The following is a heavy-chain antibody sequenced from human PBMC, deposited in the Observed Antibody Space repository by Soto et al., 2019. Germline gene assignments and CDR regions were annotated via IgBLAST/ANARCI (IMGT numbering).Heavy chain of an antibody. Sequence: QVQLVQSGAEVKKPGSSVKVSCKASGGTFSSYTISWVRQAPGQGLEWMGGIIPIFGTANYAQKFQGRVTITADESTSTAYMELSSLRSEDTAVYYCARGVIYGSGSYQPYRFDYWGQGTLVTVSS. J-gene: IGHJ4*02. D-gene: IGHD3-10*01. CDR2: IIPIFGTA. CDR3: ARGVIYGSGSYQPYRFDY. V-gene: IGHV1-69*01. CDR1: GGTFSSYT.